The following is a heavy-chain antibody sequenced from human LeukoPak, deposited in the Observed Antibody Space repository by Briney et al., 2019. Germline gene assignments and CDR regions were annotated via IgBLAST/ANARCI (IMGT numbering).Heavy chain of an antibody. Sequence: SETLSLTCAVSDGSVSGDIWTWIRQPPGKGLEWVGEINHSGRPNYNPSLKSRVTTSVDISKNVCSLKLTSVTAVDTAVYYCVQSTDQYFYGMDVWGQGTSVTVSS. CDR1: DGSVSGDI. CDR2: INHSGRP. V-gene: IGHV4-34*01. J-gene: IGHJ6*02. CDR3: VQSTDQYFYGMDV. D-gene: IGHD2-2*01.